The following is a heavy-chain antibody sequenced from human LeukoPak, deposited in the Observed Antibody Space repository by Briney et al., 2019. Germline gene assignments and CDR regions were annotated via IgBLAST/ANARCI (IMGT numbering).Heavy chain of an antibody. Sequence: PGGSLRLSCAASGFTFSSYDMHWVRQATGKGLECVSAIGTAGDTYYPGSVKGRFTISRENAKNSFYLQINSLSAGDTAVYYCARRCRSYSSGWYYDYWGQGTLVTVSS. CDR1: GFTFSSYD. J-gene: IGHJ4*02. D-gene: IGHD6-19*01. CDR2: IGTAGDT. CDR3: ARRCRSYSSGWYYDY. V-gene: IGHV3-13*01.